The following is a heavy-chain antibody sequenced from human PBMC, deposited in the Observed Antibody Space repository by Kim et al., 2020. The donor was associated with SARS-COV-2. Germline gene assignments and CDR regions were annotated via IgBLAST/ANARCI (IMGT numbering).Heavy chain of an antibody. D-gene: IGHD6-13*01. CDR2: INHSGST. Sequence: SETLSLTCAVYGGSFSGYYWSWIRQPPGKGLEWIGEINHSGSTNYNPSLKSRVTISVDTSKNQFSLKLSSVTAADTAVYYCARVTGLGYSRSWYGNFDY. CDR1: GGSFSGYY. CDR3: ARVTGLGYSRSWYGNFDY. V-gene: IGHV4-34*01. J-gene: IGHJ4*01.